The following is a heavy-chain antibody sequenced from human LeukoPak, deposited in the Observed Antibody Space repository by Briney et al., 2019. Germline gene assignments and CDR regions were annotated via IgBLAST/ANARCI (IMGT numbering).Heavy chain of an antibody. V-gene: IGHV3-74*01. CDR2: INSDGNNT. J-gene: IGHJ4*02. Sequence: QAGGSLRLSCAASGFTFSSYWMHWVRQVPGKGLVWVSRINSDGNNTNYADSVKGRFTVSRDNTKNTLTLQMNSLGAEDTAVYYCAKKAGGVFIAAAGTGFDYWGQGTLVTVSS. D-gene: IGHD6-13*01. CDR3: AKKAGGVFIAAAGTGFDY. CDR1: GFTFSSYW.